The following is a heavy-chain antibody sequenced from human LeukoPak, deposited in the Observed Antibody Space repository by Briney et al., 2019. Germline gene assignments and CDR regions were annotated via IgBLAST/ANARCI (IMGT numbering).Heavy chain of an antibody. CDR2: IIPIFGTA. CDR1: GGTFSSYA. Sequence: GASVKVSCKASGGTFSSYAISWVRQAPGQGLEWMGGIIPIFGTANYAQKFQGRVTITADESTSTAYMELSSLRSEDTAVYYCARDRNRIMGAYGSFDIWGRGTMVTVSS. V-gene: IGHV1-69*13. CDR3: ARDRNRIMGAYGSFDI. J-gene: IGHJ3*02. D-gene: IGHD1-26*01.